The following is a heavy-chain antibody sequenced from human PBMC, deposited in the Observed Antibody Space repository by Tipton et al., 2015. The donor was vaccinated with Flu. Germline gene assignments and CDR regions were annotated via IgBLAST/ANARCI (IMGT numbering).Heavy chain of an antibody. CDR3: ARGHAPRYSYGYYYYGMDV. D-gene: IGHD5-18*01. CDR2: ISSSGSTI. V-gene: IGHV3-11*01. CDR1: GFTFSDYY. Sequence: SLRLSCAASGFTFSDYYMSWIRQAPGKGLGWVSYISSSGSTIYYADSVKGRSTISRDNAKNSLYLQMNSLRAEDTAVYYCARGHAPRYSYGYYYYGMDVWGQGTTVTVSS. J-gene: IGHJ6*02.